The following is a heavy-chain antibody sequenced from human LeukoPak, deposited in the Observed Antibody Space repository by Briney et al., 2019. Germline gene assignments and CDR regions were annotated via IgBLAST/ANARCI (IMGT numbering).Heavy chain of an antibody. Sequence: GGSLGLSCAASGFTFSNYAMSWVRQAPGKGLEWVSAISGSGGSTYYAGSVKGRFTISRDNSKNTLFLQMNSLRAEDTAVYYCARDREDIVVVPAASYYYYYYMDVWGKGTTVTISS. D-gene: IGHD2-2*01. V-gene: IGHV3-23*01. CDR2: ISGSGGST. CDR3: ARDREDIVVVPAASYYYYYYMDV. J-gene: IGHJ6*03. CDR1: GFTFSNYA.